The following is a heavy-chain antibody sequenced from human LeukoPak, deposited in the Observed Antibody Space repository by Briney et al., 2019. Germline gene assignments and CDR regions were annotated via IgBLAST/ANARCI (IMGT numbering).Heavy chain of an antibody. Sequence: GGSHRLSCAASGFSFSDAWMSWVRQIPGKGLEWVGRIESKTDGGTTDYAAPMKGRFTISRDDSTNTLYLQMNSLKSEDTAVYYCTTYGSGRKFDYWGQGILVTVSS. CDR3: TTYGSGRKFDY. V-gene: IGHV3-15*04. D-gene: IGHD3-10*01. J-gene: IGHJ4*02. CDR2: IESKTDGGTT. CDR1: GFSFSDAW.